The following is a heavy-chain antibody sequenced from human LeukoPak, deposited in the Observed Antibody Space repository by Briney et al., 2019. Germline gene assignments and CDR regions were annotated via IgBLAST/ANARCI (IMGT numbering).Heavy chain of an antibody. CDR2: IYPRDGST. Sequence: ASVKVSCKASGYSFTSNYIHWMRQAPGQGLEWMGMIYPRDGSTSYAQKFQGRVTVTRDTSTSTVYMELSGLRSEDTAVYYCARDQEAFDYWGQGTLVTVSS. V-gene: IGHV1-46*01. J-gene: IGHJ4*02. CDR3: ARDQEAFDY. CDR1: GYSFTSNY.